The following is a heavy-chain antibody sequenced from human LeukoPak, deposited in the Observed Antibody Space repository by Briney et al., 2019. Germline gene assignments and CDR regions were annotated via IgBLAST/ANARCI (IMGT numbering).Heavy chain of an antibody. CDR3: ARPRDYTGYYQYYFDY. CDR1: GGTFSSYA. CDR2: IIPIFGTA. D-gene: IGHD3-9*01. Sequence: SVEVSCKASGGTFSSYAISWVRQAPGQGLEWMGGIIPIFGTANYAQKFQGRVTITADESTSTAYMELSNLRSEDTAVYYCARPRDYTGYYQYYFDYWGQGTLVTVSS. V-gene: IGHV1-69*01. J-gene: IGHJ4*02.